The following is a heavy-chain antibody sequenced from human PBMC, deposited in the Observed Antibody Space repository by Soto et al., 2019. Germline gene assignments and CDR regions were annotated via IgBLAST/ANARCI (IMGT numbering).Heavy chain of an antibody. CDR1: GYTFTSYA. Sequence: QVQLVKSGAEVKKPGASVKVSCKASGYTFTSYAMHWVRQAPGQRLEWMGWINAGNGNTKYSQKFQGRVTITRDTSARTAYMELSSLRSEDTAVYYCARGEFLSYDDYWGQGTLVTVSS. D-gene: IGHD3-16*01. CDR2: INAGNGNT. V-gene: IGHV1-3*01. J-gene: IGHJ4*02. CDR3: ARGEFLSYDDY.